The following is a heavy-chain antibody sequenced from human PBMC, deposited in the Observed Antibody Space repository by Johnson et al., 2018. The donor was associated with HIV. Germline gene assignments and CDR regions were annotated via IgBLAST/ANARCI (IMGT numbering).Heavy chain of an antibody. Sequence: VQLVESGGGLVQPGGSLRLSCAASGFKSAASGLAFSNYAVKWVSHTPGGDGGTSFADSVRGRYIISRDNYKNTLYLQMNSLRAEDTAVYYCARDGYCTGGADQCAFDIWGQGTMVTVSS. CDR1: GFKSAAS. CDR3: ARDGYCTGGADQCAFDI. CDR2: TPGGDGGT. J-gene: IGHJ3*02. V-gene: IGHV3-23*04. D-gene: IGHD2-8*02.